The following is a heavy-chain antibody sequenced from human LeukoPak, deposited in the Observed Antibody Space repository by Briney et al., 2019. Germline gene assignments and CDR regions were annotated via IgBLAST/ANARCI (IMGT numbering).Heavy chain of an antibody. J-gene: IGHJ3*02. V-gene: IGHV3-74*01. Sequence: GGSLRLSCAASGFTFNAFWVHWVRQAPGKGLVWVSRINSDGSSIAYADSVKGRFTISRDNAKNTLYLQMNSLRAEDTALYHCARYTGDRAFDIWGRGTMVSVSS. CDR2: INSDGSSI. D-gene: IGHD7-27*01. CDR1: GFTFNAFW. CDR3: ARYTGDRAFDI.